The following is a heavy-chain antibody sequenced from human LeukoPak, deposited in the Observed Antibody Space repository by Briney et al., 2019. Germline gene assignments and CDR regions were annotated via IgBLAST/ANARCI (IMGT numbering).Heavy chain of an antibody. V-gene: IGHV3-23*01. CDR3: AKDLSLYCGGDCYRSEFYFDY. Sequence: PGGSLRLSCAASGFTFSNYAMSWVRQAPGKGLEWVSAISGSGGSTYYADSVKGRFTISRDKSKNTLYLQMNSLRAEDTAVYYCAKDLSLYCGGDCYRSEFYFDYWGQGTLVTVSS. CDR2: ISGSGGST. D-gene: IGHD2-21*02. CDR1: GFTFSNYA. J-gene: IGHJ4*02.